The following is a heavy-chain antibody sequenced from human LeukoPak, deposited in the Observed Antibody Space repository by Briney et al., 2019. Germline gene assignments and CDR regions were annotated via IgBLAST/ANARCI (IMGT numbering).Heavy chain of an antibody. J-gene: IGHJ4*02. CDR2: IYTSGST. Sequence: PSETLSLTCTVSGGSISSGSYYWSWIRQHAGKGLEWIGRIYTSGSTNYNPSLKSRVTISVDTSKNQFSLKLSSVTAADTAVYYCARVSPTYYDFWSGPLFDYWGQGTLVTVSS. D-gene: IGHD3-3*01. V-gene: IGHV4-61*02. CDR3: ARVSPTYYDFWSGPLFDY. CDR1: GGSISSGSYY.